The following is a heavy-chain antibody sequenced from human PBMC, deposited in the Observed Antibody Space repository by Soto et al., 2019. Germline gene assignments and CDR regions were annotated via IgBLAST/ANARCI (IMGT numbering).Heavy chain of an antibody. CDR3: ARSGAYCTSITCLFDSF. CDR1: GYTFTSYG. J-gene: IGHJ4*02. CDR2: ISAYNGDT. V-gene: IGHV1-18*01. D-gene: IGHD2-8*01. Sequence: ASVKVSCKSSGYTFTSYGYACVRQAPGQGLEWMGWISAYNGDTNYAQKFQDRVTLTTDTSTTTAHMELRNLGSDDTAVYYCARSGAYCTSITCLFDSFWGLGTLVTVS.